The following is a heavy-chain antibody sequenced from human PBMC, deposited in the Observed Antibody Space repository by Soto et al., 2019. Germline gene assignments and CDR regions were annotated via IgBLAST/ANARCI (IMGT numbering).Heavy chain of an antibody. CDR1: GGSISTSQW. D-gene: IGHD3-22*01. Sequence: QVQLQESGPGLVKPSGTLSLTCTVSGGSISTSQWWSWLRQPPGKGLEWIGEIYHSGSSNYNASLKSRITISVDKSTNQFSLKLNSVAAAETAVYYCASKTYESKGTFDYWGQGPLVTVSS. CDR2: IYHSGSS. J-gene: IGHJ4*02. V-gene: IGHV4-4*02. CDR3: ASKTYESKGTFDY.